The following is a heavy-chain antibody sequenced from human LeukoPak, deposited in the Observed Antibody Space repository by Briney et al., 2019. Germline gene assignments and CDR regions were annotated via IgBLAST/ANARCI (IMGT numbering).Heavy chain of an antibody. CDR3: ATEFRYVGGYFDY. CDR1: GFTVRSKY. CDR2: ILTGDNT. J-gene: IGHJ4*02. Sequence: GGSLRLSCAASGFTVRSKYMSWVRQAPGKGPEWVSVILTGDNTYYSDSVRGRFTISRDHSRNTLCLQMNNLRAEDTAVYYCATEFRYVGGYFDYWGQGTLVTVSS. V-gene: IGHV3-53*01. D-gene: IGHD3-10*01.